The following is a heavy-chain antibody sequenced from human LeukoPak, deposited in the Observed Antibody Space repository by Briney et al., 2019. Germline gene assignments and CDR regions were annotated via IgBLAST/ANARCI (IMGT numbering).Heavy chain of an antibody. Sequence: PSETLSLTCTVSGGSISSGSYYWSWIRQPAGKGLEWIGYIYYSGSTNYNPSLKSRVTISVDTSKNQFSLKLSSVTAADTAVYYCARDGRSYGDYSHYYYYGMDVWGQGTTVTVSS. D-gene: IGHD4-17*01. J-gene: IGHJ6*02. V-gene: IGHV4-61*10. CDR3: ARDGRSYGDYSHYYYYGMDV. CDR1: GGSISSGSYY. CDR2: IYYSGST.